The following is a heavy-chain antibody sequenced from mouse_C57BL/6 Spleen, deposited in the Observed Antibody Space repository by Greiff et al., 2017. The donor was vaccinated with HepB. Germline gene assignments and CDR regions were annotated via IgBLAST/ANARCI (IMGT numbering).Heavy chain of an antibody. CDR3: ARRIYYYGSRYFDY. D-gene: IGHD1-1*01. CDR1: GYTFTSYW. J-gene: IGHJ2*01. CDR2: IYPGSGST. Sequence: QVQLQQPGAELVKPGASVKMSCKASGYTFTSYWITWVKQRPGQGLEWIGDIYPGSGSTNYNEKFKSKATLTVDTSSSTAYMQLSSLTSEDSAVYYCARRIYYYGSRYFDYWGPGTTLTVSS. V-gene: IGHV1-55*01.